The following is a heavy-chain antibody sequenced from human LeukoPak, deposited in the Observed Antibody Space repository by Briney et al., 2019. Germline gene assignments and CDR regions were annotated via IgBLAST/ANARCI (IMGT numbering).Heavy chain of an antibody. CDR2: IIPIIGAA. CDR3: ARGYCSSTSCYPITIHSD. J-gene: IGHJ4*02. Sequence: SGKVSCKAAGATFNSYAISWGRHTPGQGLEWMGGIIPIIGAANYAQKFQRRVTITADESTSTAYMELSSLRSEETAVYYRARGYCSSTSCYPITIHSDWGQGTLVTVSS. CDR1: GATFNSYA. V-gene: IGHV1-69*01. D-gene: IGHD2-2*01.